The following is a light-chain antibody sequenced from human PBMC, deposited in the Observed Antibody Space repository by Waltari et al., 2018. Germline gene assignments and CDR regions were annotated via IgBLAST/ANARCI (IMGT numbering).Light chain of an antibody. CDR2: LGS. Sequence: DIVMTQSPLSLPVTPGEPASISCRSSQSLLHSDGYNYLDWYLQRPGQSPQLLIYLGSNRASGVPDRFNGSGSGTDFTLKISRVEAEDVGVYYCMQALQTPTFGQGTKVGI. CDR1: QSLLHSDGYNY. J-gene: IGKJ1*01. CDR3: MQALQTPT. V-gene: IGKV2-28*01.